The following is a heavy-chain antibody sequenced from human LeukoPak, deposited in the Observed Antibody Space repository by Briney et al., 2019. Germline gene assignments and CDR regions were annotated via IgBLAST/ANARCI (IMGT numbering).Heavy chain of an antibody. D-gene: IGHD6-19*01. CDR1: GFTFSSYA. J-gene: IGHJ6*03. V-gene: IGHV3-30*04. Sequence: GRSLRLSCAASGFTFSSYAMHWVRQGPGKGLGWVAVISYEGSNTYSADSVKGRFTISRDNSKNMLYQQMNSLRGEDTAVYYCARSAVAGPHYYYYYMDVWGKETTVTVSS. CDR3: ARSAVAGPHYYYYYMDV. CDR2: ISYEGSNT.